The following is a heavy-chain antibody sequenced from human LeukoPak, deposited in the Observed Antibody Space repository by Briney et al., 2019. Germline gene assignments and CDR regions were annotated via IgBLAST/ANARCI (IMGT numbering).Heavy chain of an antibody. V-gene: IGHV3-33*08. CDR3: ARGGYCSSSICYSLNAFDI. CDR1: GFTFSSYG. D-gene: IGHD2-2*01. CDR2: IWYDGSNK. J-gene: IGHJ3*02. Sequence: GRSLRLSCAASGFTFSSYGMHWVRQAPGKGLEWVAVIWYDGSNKYYADSVKGRFTISRDNSKNTVYLQMNSLRAEDTAVYYCARGGYCSSSICYSLNAFDIWGQGTMFTVSS.